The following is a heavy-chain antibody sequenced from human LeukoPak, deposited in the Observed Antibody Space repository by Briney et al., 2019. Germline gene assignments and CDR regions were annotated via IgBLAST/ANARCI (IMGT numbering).Heavy chain of an antibody. J-gene: IGHJ3*02. V-gene: IGHV3-66*01. CDR2: MYSGGGA. D-gene: IGHD3-9*01. Sequence: GGSLRLSCAASGFIVTNEYMSWVRQAPGKGLEWVSVMYSGGGADYADSVKYRFIISRDTAKNTLYLQMNALRPEDTAVYYCTRDSILAERHGRYDAFDIWGQGTMVTVSS. CDR1: GFIVTNEY. CDR3: TRDSILAERHGRYDAFDI.